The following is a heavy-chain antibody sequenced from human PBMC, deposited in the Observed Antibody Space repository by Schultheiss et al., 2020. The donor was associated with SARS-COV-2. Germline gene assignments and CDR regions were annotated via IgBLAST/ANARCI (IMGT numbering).Heavy chain of an antibody. J-gene: IGHJ4*02. CDR1: GFTFSSYE. D-gene: IGHD5-18*01. V-gene: IGHV3-23*01. CDR3: AKYFTLGGYGWDY. CDR2: ISGSGGST. Sequence: GGSLRLSCAASGFTFSSYEMNWVRQAPGKGLEWVSAISGSGGSTYYADSVKGRFTISRDNSKNTLYLQMNSLRAEDTAVYYCAKYFTLGGYGWDYWGQGTLVTVSS.